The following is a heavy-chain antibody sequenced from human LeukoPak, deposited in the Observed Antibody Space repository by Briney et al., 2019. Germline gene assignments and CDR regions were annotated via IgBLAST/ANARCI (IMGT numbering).Heavy chain of an antibody. D-gene: IGHD3-10*01. V-gene: IGHV4-38-2*02. CDR1: GYSISSGYY. CDR3: AKCRRMVDAFDI. J-gene: IGHJ3*02. CDR2: IYHSGST. Sequence: SETLSLTCTVSGYSISSGYYWGWTRQPPGKGLEWIGSIYHSGSTYYNPSLKSRVTISVDTSKNQFSLKLSSVTAADTAVYYCAKCRRMVDAFDIWGQGTMVTVSS.